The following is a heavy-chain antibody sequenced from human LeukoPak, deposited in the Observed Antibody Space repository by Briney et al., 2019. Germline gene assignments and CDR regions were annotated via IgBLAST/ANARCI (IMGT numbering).Heavy chain of an antibody. CDR3: SRGLDSRKLGY. CDR2: IHPSGML. V-gene: IGHV4-31*03. CDR1: GASFSGGDQY. D-gene: IGHD3-22*01. J-gene: IGHJ4*02. Sequence: SETLSLTCTVSGASFSGGDQYWNWIRQSPGKGLEWIGSIHPSGMLYNNPSLESRVTISIDTSKNQFSLNLNSVTAADTAVYFCSRGLDSRKLGYWGQGTLVTVSS.